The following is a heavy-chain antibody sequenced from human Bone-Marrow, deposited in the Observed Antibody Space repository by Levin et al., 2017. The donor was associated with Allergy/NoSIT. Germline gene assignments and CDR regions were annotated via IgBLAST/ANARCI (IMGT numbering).Heavy chain of an antibody. V-gene: IGHV3-7*03. CDR2: IKQDGSEK. CDR3: ARETSGYCSSTSCWDWFDP. D-gene: IGHD2-2*01. Sequence: GESLKISCAASGFTFSSYWMSWVRQAPGKGLEWVANIKQDGSEKYYVDSVKGRFTISRDNAKNSLYLQMNSLRAEDTAVYYCARETSGYCSSTSCWDWFDPWGQGTLVTVSS. CDR1: GFTFSSYW. J-gene: IGHJ5*02.